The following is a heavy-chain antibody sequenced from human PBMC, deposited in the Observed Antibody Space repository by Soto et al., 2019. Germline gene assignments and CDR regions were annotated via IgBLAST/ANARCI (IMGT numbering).Heavy chain of an antibody. Sequence: DVKLLESGGGLVQPGGSLRLSCAASQFTFSSFAMTWVRQAPGKGLEWVSFISETGDSLTYAESVKGRFTISRDKSKNTLYLQMSSLRPKDTAVSYCVKGGWWDYWGQGNLVTVSS. J-gene: IGHJ4*02. CDR3: VKGGWWDY. D-gene: IGHD2-15*01. CDR1: QFTFSSFA. CDR2: ISETGDSL. V-gene: IGHV3-23*01.